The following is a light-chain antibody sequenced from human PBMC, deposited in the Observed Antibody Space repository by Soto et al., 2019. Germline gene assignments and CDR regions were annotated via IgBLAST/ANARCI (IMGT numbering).Light chain of an antibody. V-gene: IGLV2-14*01. J-gene: IGLJ1*01. CDR3: SSLGGSTPFEV. Sequence: SALTQPASVSGSPGRSITISCTGTSSDVGAYNFVSWYQQHPGKAPKLIIHEVSNRPSGVSNRFSGSKSGNTASLTISGLQAEDEADYYSSSLGGSTPFEVFGRGTKGTVL. CDR2: EVS. CDR1: SSDVGAYNF.